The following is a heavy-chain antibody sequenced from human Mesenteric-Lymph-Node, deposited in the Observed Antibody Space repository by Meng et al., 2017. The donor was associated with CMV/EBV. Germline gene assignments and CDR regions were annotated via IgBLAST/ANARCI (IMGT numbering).Heavy chain of an antibody. Sequence: ASVKVSCKASGYIFSHYGMTWVRQAPGQGLEWMGWISGYNGDTRNAQKFQGRVTMTTDASTNTAYMELRSLRSDDTAMYYCARGGKRITATAVVFHVFDIWGLGTMVTVPS. CDR1: GYIFSHYG. V-gene: IGHV1-18*01. CDR2: ISGYNGDT. CDR3: ARGGKRITATAVVFHVFDI. D-gene: IGHD6-19*01. J-gene: IGHJ3*02.